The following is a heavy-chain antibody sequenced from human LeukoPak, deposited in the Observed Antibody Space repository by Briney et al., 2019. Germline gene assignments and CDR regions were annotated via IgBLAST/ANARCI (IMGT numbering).Heavy chain of an antibody. CDR2: ISAYNGNT. CDR1: GYTFTSYG. CDR3: ARDRYSNYGWRAFDI. V-gene: IGHV1-18*01. D-gene: IGHD4-11*01. Sequence: ASVKVSCKASGYTFTSYGISWVRQALGQGLEWMGWISAYNGNTNYAQKLQGRVTMTTDISTSTAYMELRSLRSDDTAVYYCARDRYSNYGWRAFDIWGQGTMVTVSS. J-gene: IGHJ3*02.